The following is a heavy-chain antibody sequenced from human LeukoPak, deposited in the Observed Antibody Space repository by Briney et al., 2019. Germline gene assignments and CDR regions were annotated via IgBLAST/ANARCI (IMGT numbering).Heavy chain of an antibody. J-gene: IGHJ4*02. D-gene: IGHD1-1*01. CDR3: AKDYNAFDF. V-gene: IGHV3-9*01. CDR1: GFTFDDYA. CDR2: ISWNSGNI. Sequence: GGSLRLSCAASGFTFDDYAMHWVRQAPGKGLEWVSGISWNSGNIGYADSVKGRFTISRDNSKNILYLQMHSLTVEDTAIYFCAKDYNAFDFWGQGTLVTVSS.